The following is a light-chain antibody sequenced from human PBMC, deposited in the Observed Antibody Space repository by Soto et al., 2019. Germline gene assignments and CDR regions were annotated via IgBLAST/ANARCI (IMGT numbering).Light chain of an antibody. CDR2: GAS. CDR3: QQYGSSPLT. V-gene: IGKV3-20*01. Sequence: EIVLTQSPGTLSLSPGERATLSCRASQSVSSSYLAWYQQKPGQAHRLLIYGASSRATGIPDRFRGSGSGTDFTLTISRLEPEDFAVYYCQQYGSSPLTFGGGTKVEIK. J-gene: IGKJ4*02. CDR1: QSVSSSY.